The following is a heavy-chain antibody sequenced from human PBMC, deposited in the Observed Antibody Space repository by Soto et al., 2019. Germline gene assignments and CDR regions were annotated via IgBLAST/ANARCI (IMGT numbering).Heavy chain of an antibody. J-gene: IGHJ5*01. CDR2: IYYSGNT. CDR3: TRALSGSYDS. Sequence: SETLSLTCTVSGDSISGSAYYWSWIRQHLGKGLEWIGHIYYSGNTYYSPSLKSRVTISVHTSKNQFSLQLNSVTPEDTAMYYCTRALSGSYDSWGQGTLVTVSS. V-gene: IGHV4-31*03. D-gene: IGHD1-26*01. CDR1: GDSISGSAYY.